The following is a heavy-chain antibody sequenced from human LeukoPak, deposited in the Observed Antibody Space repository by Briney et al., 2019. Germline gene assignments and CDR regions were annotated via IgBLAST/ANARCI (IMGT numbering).Heavy chain of an antibody. CDR1: GFTFSSYS. J-gene: IGHJ4*02. CDR2: ISSSSSYI. V-gene: IGHV3-21*01. Sequence: GGSLRLSCAASGFTFSSYSMNWVRQAPGKGLEWVSSISSSSSYIYYADSVKGRFTISRDNAKNSLYLQMNSLRAEDTAVYYCARDVGPGDGYKGFDYWGQGTLVTVSS. CDR3: ARDVGPGDGYKGFDY. D-gene: IGHD5-24*01.